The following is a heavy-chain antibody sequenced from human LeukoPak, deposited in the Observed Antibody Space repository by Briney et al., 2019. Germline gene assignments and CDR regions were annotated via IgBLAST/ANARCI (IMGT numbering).Heavy chain of an antibody. Sequence: ASVKVSCKASGYTFTSYGISWVRQAPGQGLEWMGWISAYNGNTNYAQKLQGRVTMTTDTSTSTAYMELRSLRSDDTAVYYCARVEGLRLLWADYYFDYWGQGTLVTVSS. CDR2: ISAYNGNT. CDR3: ARVEGLRLLWADYYFDY. J-gene: IGHJ4*02. D-gene: IGHD5-12*01. CDR1: GYTFTSYG. V-gene: IGHV1-18*01.